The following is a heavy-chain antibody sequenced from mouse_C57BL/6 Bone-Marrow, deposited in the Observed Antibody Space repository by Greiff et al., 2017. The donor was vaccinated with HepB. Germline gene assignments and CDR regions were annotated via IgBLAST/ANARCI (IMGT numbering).Heavy chain of an antibody. CDR1: GYTFTDYN. Sequence: EVQLQESGPELVKPGASVKMSCKASGYTFTDYNMHWVKQSHGKSLEWIGYINPNNGGTSYNQKFKGKATLTVNKSSSTAYMELRSLTSEDSAVYYCAGPIYYGNYWFAYWGQGTLVTVSA. D-gene: IGHD2-1*01. CDR2: INPNNGGT. J-gene: IGHJ3*01. V-gene: IGHV1-22*01. CDR3: AGPIYYGNYWFAY.